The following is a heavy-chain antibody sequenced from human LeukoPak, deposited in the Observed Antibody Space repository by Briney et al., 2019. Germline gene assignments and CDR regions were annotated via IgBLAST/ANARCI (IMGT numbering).Heavy chain of an antibody. CDR2: MNPNSGNT. D-gene: IGHD2-2*01. CDR1: GYTFTNYH. J-gene: IGHJ4*02. CDR3: ARGVSLSPDY. V-gene: IGHV1-8*03. Sequence: ASVKVSCKASGYTFTNYHINWVRQATGQGLEWMGWMNPNSGNTGYAQKFQGRVTITRNTSISTAYMELSSLRSEDTAMYYCARGVSLSPDYWGQGTLVTVSS.